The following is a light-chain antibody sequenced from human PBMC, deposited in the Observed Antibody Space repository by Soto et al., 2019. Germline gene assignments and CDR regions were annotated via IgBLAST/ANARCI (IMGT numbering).Light chain of an antibody. CDR2: DNV. V-gene: IGLV1-51*01. J-gene: IGLJ1*01. CDR3: GSWENNLRAYV. Sequence: QSVLPQPPSVSATPGQKVTISCSGSASNLGRNYVSWYQQLPGTAPRLLIYDNVYRFSGIPDRVSASKSGTSATLGIAGRQTGDEGDYYCGSWENNLRAYVFGTGTKVTVL. CDR1: ASNLGRNY.